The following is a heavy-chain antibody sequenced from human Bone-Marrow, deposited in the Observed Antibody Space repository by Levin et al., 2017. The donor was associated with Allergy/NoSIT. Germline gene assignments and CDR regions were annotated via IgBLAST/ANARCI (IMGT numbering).Heavy chain of an antibody. V-gene: IGHV3-7*01. CDR3: ARDLDIELTPMYFDAFDV. CDR1: GFTFSNFW. Sequence: GGSLRLSCAASGFTFSNFWMTWVRQAPGKGLEWVANIKPDGSLKYYLDSVKGRFTISRDNAKNSLYLQMNSLRAEDTAVYYCARDLDIELTPMYFDAFDVWGRGTMVTVSS. J-gene: IGHJ3*01. CDR2: IKPDGSLK. D-gene: IGHD2-21*02.